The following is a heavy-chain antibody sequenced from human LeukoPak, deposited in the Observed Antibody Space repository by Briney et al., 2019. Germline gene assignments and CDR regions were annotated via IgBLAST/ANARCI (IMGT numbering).Heavy chain of an antibody. CDR3: ITDSYYFDTSGYPVLI. CDR1: GYTFISYG. V-gene: IGHV1-18*01. J-gene: IGHJ4*02. CDR2: INPYNGDT. Sequence: ASVKVSCKTSGYTFISYGISWVRQAPGQGLEWLGWINPYNGDTNYAQKLQGRVTMTTDTSTSTAYMELRSLRSDDTAVYFCITDSYYFDTSGYPVLIWGPGTLVTVST. D-gene: IGHD3-22*01.